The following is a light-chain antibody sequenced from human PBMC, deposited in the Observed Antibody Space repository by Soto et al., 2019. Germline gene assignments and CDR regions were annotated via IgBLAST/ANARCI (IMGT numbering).Light chain of an antibody. CDR3: HQYDNLPPWT. J-gene: IGKJ1*01. V-gene: IGKV1-33*01. CDR2: DAS. Sequence: DIQMTRSPSSLSASVGDRVTITCQASQDISNYLNWYQQKPGKAPKLLIYDASNLETGVPSRFSGSGSGTDFTFTISSLQPEDIATYYCHQYDNLPPWTFGQGTKVEIK. CDR1: QDISNY.